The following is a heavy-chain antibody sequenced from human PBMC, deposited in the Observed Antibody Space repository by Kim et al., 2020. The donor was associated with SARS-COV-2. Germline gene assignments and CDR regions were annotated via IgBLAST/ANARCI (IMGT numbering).Heavy chain of an antibody. CDR3: ARADYDSSGYYYNYYYGMDV. CDR2: IYHSGST. J-gene: IGHJ6*02. Sequence: SETLSLTCAVSGGSISSSNWWSWVRQPPGKGLEWIGEIYHSGSTNYNPSLKSRVTISVDKSKNQFSLKLSSVTAADTAVYYCARADYDSSGYYYNYYYGMDVWGQGTTVTVSS. CDR1: GGSISSSNW. D-gene: IGHD3-22*01. V-gene: IGHV4-4*02.